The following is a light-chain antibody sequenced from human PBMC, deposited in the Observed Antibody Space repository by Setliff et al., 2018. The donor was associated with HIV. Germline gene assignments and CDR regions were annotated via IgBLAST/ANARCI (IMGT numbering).Light chain of an antibody. Sequence: QSALTQPASVSGSPGQSITISCTGTSSDVGSYKLVSWYQQHPGKAPKVMIYEVTKRPSGVSNRFSGSKSANTASLTISGLQAEDEADYYCCSYAGSGTLYVFGTGNKGTVL. J-gene: IGLJ1*01. CDR2: EVT. V-gene: IGLV2-23*02. CDR1: SSDVGSYKL. CDR3: CSYAGSGTLYV.